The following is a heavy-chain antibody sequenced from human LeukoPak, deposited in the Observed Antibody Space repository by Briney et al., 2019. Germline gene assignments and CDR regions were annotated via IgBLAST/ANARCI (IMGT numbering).Heavy chain of an antibody. CDR2: IIPIFGTA. D-gene: IGHD4-23*01. V-gene: IGHV1-69*05. CDR3: ASGGNHYYYYYMDV. CDR1: GYTFSSFD. J-gene: IGHJ6*03. Sequence: ASVEVSCKASGYTFSSFDINWLRQAPGQGLEWMGGIIPIFGTANYAQKFQGRVTITTDESTSTAYMELSSLRSEDTAVYYRASGGNHYYYYYMDVWGKGTTVTVSS.